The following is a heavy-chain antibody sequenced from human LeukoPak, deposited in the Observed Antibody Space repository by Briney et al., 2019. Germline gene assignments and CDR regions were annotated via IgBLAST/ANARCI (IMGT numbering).Heavy chain of an antibody. Sequence: SGTLSLTCVVSGGPISSSNWWSWVRQPPGKGLEWIGEIYHSGSTNYNPSLKSRITISVDKSKNQFSLRLSSVTAADTAVYYCARERSGSEIFARSFDIWGQGTMVTVSS. CDR1: GGPISSSNW. J-gene: IGHJ3*02. CDR2: IYHSGST. CDR3: ARERSGSEIFARSFDI. V-gene: IGHV4-4*02. D-gene: IGHD3-3*01.